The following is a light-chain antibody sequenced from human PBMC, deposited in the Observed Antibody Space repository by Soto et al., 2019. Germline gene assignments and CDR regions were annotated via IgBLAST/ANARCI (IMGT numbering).Light chain of an antibody. J-gene: IGKJ1*01. CDR3: QHYTNWPPWT. V-gene: IGKV3D-15*01. Sequence: EIVMTQSPATLSVSPGERATLSCRASQSVSSNLAWYQQKPGQAPRLLIYGASSRATGIPDRFSGSGSGTEFTLTISSLQSEDFAVYYCQHYTNWPPWTFGQGTKVDIK. CDR2: GAS. CDR1: QSVSSN.